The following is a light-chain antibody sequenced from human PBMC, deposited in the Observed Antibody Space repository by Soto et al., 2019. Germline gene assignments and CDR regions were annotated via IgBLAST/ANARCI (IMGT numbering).Light chain of an antibody. CDR1: ANDVGGHNY. CDR3: YSYAGTYTFV. Sequence: QSALTQPRSVSGSPGQSATISCTGTANDVGGHNYVSWYQQHPGGAPKLLIYDVTERPSGVPDRFSGSKSGNTASLTISGLQTEDEADYYCYSYAGTYTFVFGTGTKVTVL. V-gene: IGLV2-11*01. CDR2: DVT. J-gene: IGLJ1*01.